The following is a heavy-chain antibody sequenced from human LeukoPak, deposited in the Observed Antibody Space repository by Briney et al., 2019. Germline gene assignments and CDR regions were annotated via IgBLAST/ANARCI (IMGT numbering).Heavy chain of an antibody. J-gene: IGHJ4*02. CDR3: ARQRQPGDWALAY. D-gene: IGHD6-25*01. V-gene: IGHV3-21*01. Sequence: PGGSLRLSCAASGFTFSSYSMNWVRQAPGKGLEWVSSISSSSSYIYYADSVKGRFTISRDNAKNSLYLQMNSLRAEDTAVYYCARQRQPGDWALAYWGQGTLVTVSS. CDR2: ISSSSSYI. CDR1: GFTFSSYS.